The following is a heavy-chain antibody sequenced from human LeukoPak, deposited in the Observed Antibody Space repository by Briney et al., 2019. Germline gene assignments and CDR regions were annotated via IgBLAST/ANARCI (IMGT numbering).Heavy chain of an antibody. CDR3: AKESGYDSTYQFDY. CDR2: ISGSGGST. J-gene: IGHJ4*02. D-gene: IGHD5-12*01. V-gene: IGHV3-23*01. CDR1: GFTFSSYA. Sequence: GGSLRLSCAASGFTFSSYAMSWVRQGPGKGLEWVSGISGSGGSTYYADSVEGRFTISRDNSKNTLYLQMDSLRAEDTAVYYCAKESGYDSTYQFDYWGQGTLVTVSS.